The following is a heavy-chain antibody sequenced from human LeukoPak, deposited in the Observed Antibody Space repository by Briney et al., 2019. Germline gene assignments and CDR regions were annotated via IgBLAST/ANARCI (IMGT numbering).Heavy chain of an antibody. CDR2: ISGSGDST. CDR3: ATSLGGELRLFDY. D-gene: IGHD1-7*01. V-gene: IGHV3-23*01. Sequence: GGSLRLSCAASGFTFSSYAMNWVRQAPGKGLEWVSTISGSGDSTYYADSVKGRFTISRDNSKNTLYLQMNSLRAEDTAVYYCATSLGGELRLFDYWGREPWSPSPQ. CDR1: GFTFSSYA. J-gene: IGHJ4*02.